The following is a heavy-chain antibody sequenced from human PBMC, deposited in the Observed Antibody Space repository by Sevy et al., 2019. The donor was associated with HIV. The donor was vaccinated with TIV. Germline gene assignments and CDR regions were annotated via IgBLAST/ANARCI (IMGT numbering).Heavy chain of an antibody. Sequence: GGSLRLSCAASGFTFSDYYMTWIRQAPGKGLDWVSYISNSGNTRKYADSVKGRFTISRDNAKNSLYLQMNSVRAEDTAVYYCARDLFSGGNAVYGYWGQGTLVTVSS. CDR2: ISNSGNTR. CDR3: ARDLFSGGNAVYGY. D-gene: IGHD2-15*01. CDR1: GFTFSDYY. J-gene: IGHJ4*02. V-gene: IGHV3-11*04.